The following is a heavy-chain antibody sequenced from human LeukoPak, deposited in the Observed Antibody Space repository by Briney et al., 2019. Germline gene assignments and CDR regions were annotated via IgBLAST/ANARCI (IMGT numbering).Heavy chain of an antibody. CDR1: GGSISSGDYY. CDR2: IYYSGST. CDR3: ARTIFGVVRDYYASDY. J-gene: IGHJ4*02. V-gene: IGHV4-30-4*01. Sequence: SETLSLTCTVSGGSISSGDYYWSWIRQPPGKGLEWIGYIYYSGSTYYNPSLKSRVTISVDTSKNQFSLKLSSVTAADTAVYYCARTIFGVVRDYYASDYWGQGTLVTVSS. D-gene: IGHD3-3*01.